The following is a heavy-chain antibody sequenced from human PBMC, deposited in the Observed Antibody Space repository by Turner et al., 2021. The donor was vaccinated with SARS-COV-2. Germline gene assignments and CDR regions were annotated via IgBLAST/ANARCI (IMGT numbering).Heavy chain of an antibody. CDR1: GFTFSSYG. Sequence: QVQLVESGGGVVQPGRSLSLSCAASGFTFSSYGIHWVRQAPGKGLEWVAVIWYDGSNKYYADSVKGRFTISRDNSKNTLYLQMNSLRAEDTAVYYCAREGQWQVLDAFDIWGQGTTVTVS. CDR3: AREGQWQVLDAFDI. D-gene: IGHD6-19*01. CDR2: IWYDGSNK. J-gene: IGHJ3*02. V-gene: IGHV3-33*01.